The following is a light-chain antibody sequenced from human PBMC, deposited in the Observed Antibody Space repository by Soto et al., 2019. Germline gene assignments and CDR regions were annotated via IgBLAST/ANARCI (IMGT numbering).Light chain of an antibody. Sequence: QSVLTQPPSVSGAPGQRVTISCSGTSSSIGAGYEVHWYHQLPGTAPKLVVSGNGNRPSGVPDRLSASKSGTSASLAITGLQAEDEGHYYCQYYEKRLTAYVFGTATKVTVL. J-gene: IGLJ1*01. CDR3: QYYEKRLTAYV. V-gene: IGLV1-40*01. CDR2: GNG. CDR1: SSSIGAGYE.